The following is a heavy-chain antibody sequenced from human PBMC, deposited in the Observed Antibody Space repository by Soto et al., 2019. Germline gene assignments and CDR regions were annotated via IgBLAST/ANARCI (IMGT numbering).Heavy chain of an antibody. Sequence: PSETLSLTCTVSGGSISSGDYYWSWIRQPPGKGLECIGYIYYSGSTYYNPSLRSRVTISVDTSKNQFSLKLTSVTAADTAVYYCARGANFVVVPAFDYWGQGTLVTVSS. CDR3: ARGANFVVVPAFDY. D-gene: IGHD2-2*01. V-gene: IGHV4-30-4*01. CDR2: IYYSGST. CDR1: GGSISSGDYY. J-gene: IGHJ4*02.